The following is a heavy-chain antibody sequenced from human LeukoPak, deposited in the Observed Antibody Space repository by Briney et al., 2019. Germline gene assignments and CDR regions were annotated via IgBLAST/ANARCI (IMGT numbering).Heavy chain of an antibody. CDR2: ISGSGGST. Sequence: GGSLRLSCAASGFTFSSYAMSWVRQAPGKGLEWVSAISGSGGSTYYADSVKGRFTISRDNSKNTLYLQMNSLRAEDTALYYCAKDNAAIFGPYYYGMDVWGQGTTVTVSS. V-gene: IGHV3-23*01. J-gene: IGHJ6*02. CDR3: AKDNAAIFGPYYYGMDV. D-gene: IGHD3-3*01. CDR1: GFTFSSYA.